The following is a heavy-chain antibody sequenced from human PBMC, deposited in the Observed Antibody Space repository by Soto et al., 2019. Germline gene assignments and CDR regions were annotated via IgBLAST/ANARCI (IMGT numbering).Heavy chain of an antibody. CDR2: IIPILGIA. CDR3: ARVKGSGYHNWFDP. D-gene: IGHD3-22*01. V-gene: IGHV1-69*02. J-gene: IGHJ5*02. CDR1: GGTFSSYT. Sequence: SVKVSCKASGGTFSSYTISWVRQAPGQGLEWMGRIIPILGIANYAQKFQGRVTITADKSTSTAYMELSSLRSEDTAVYYCARVKGSGYHNWFDPWGQGTLVTVSS.